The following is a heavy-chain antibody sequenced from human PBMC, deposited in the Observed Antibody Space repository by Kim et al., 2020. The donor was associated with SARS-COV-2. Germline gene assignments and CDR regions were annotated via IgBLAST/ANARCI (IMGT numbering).Heavy chain of an antibody. CDR1: GYTFTGYY. D-gene: IGHD3-10*01. CDR3: ARDPFATWFGELMVENWFDP. Sequence: ASVKVSCKASGYTFTGYYMHWVRQAPGQGLEWMGWINPNSGGTNFAQKFQGRVTMTRDTSISTAYMDLSRLRSDDTAVYYCARDPFATWFGELMVENWFDPWGQGTLVTVSS. V-gene: IGHV1-2*02. CDR2: INPNSGGT. J-gene: IGHJ5*02.